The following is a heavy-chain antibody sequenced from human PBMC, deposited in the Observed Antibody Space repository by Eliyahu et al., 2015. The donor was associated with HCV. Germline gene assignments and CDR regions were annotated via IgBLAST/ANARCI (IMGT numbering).Heavy chain of an antibody. CDR1: GGSISSGGYY. CDR2: IYYSGST. D-gene: IGHD6-13*01. CDR3: ARDQSSYSSSSTKYYYYYGMDV. Sequence: QVQLQESGPGLVKPSQTLSLTCTVSGGSISSGGYYCSGSASTQGRAWSGFGYIYYSGSTYYNPSLKSRVTISVDTSKNQFSLKLSSVTAADTAVYYCARDQSSYSSSSTKYYYYYGMDVWGQGTTVTVSS. J-gene: IGHJ6*02. V-gene: IGHV4-31*03.